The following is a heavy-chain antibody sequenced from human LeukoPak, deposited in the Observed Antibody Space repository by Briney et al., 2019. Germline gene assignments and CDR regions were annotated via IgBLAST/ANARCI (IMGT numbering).Heavy chain of an antibody. J-gene: IGHJ4*02. CDR2: IRSSGRTI. Sequence: GGSLRLSCAASGFTFSNYEMNWVRQAPGKGLEWVSCIRSSGRTIYYADSVKGRFTISRDNARNSLYLQMNSLRAEDTALYYCAREALIGGAAFDYWGQGILVTVSS. CDR1: GFTFSNYE. CDR3: AREALIGGAAFDY. V-gene: IGHV3-48*03. D-gene: IGHD1-26*01.